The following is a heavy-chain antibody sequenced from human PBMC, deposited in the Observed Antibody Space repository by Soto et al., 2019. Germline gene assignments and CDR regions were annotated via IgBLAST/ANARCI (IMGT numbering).Heavy chain of an antibody. D-gene: IGHD2-21*02. CDR2: ISSSSSYI. J-gene: IGHJ5*02. CDR1: GFTCSSYS. V-gene: IGHV3-21*01. Sequence: WGSLRLSCAASGFTCSSYSMNWVRQAPGKGLEWVSSISSSSSYIYYADSVKGRFTISRDNAKNSLYLQMNSLRAEDTAVYYCASLPVVTQPNWFDPWGQGTLVTVSS. CDR3: ASLPVVTQPNWFDP.